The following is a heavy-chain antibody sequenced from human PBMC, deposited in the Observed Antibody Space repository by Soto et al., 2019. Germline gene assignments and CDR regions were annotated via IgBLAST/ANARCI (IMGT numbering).Heavy chain of an antibody. CDR3: ARVVAYCSSTSCYGYFDY. CDR1: GGTFSSYA. J-gene: IGHJ4*02. Sequence: SVKVSCKASGGTFSSYAISWVRQAPGQGLEWMGGIIPIFGTANYAQKFQGRVTITADESTSTAYMELSSLRSEDTAVYYCARVVAYCSSTSCYGYFDYWGQGTLVTVSS. V-gene: IGHV1-69*13. D-gene: IGHD2-2*01. CDR2: IIPIFGTA.